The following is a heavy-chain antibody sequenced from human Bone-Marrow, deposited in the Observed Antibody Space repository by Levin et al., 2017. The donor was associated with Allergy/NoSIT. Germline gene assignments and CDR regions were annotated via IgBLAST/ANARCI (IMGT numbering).Heavy chain of an antibody. J-gene: IGHJ4*02. V-gene: IGHV5-51*01. CDR1: GYTFTSHW. D-gene: IGHD4-11*01. CDR2: IYPADSDT. CDR3: ARPMSDYRSLFDY. Sequence: PGESLKISCRASGYTFTSHWIAWVRQMPGKGLEWMGLIYPADSDTRYNSPFQQGQVVITADKSTNTAFLQWSSLKASDTAMYYCARPMSDYRSLFDYWGQGTLVTVSS.